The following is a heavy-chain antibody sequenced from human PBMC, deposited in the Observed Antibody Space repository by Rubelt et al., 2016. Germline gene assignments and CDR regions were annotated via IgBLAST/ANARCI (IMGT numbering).Heavy chain of an antibody. V-gene: IGHV1-69*04. CDR3: ATSTENDFDY. J-gene: IGHJ4*02. CDR1: GGTFSGYA. Sequence: QVQLVQSGAEMKKPGSSVKVSCKASGGTFSGYATSWVRQAPGQGLEWMGRIIPIMGLTNYAQSLQGRLTITADESTNTANMELTSLRSDDTAVYYCATSTENDFDYWGQGTLVTVSS. CDR2: IIPIMGLT.